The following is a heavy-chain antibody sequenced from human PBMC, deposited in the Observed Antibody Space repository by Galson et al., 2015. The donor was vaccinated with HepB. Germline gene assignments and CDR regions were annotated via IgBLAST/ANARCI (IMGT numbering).Heavy chain of an antibody. CDR1: GFTSSSYA. CDR3: AKAPTGYSSSWFDY. V-gene: IGHV3-23*01. J-gene: IGHJ4*02. CDR2: ISGSGGST. Sequence: SLRLSCAASGFTSSSYAMSWVRQAPGKGLEWVSAISGSGGSTYYADSVKGRFTISRDNSKNTLYLQMNSLRAEDTAVYYCAKAPTGYSSSWFDYWGQGTLVTVSS. D-gene: IGHD6-13*01.